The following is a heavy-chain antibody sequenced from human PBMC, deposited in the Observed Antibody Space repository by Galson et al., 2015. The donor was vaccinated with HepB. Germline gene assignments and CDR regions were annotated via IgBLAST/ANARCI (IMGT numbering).Heavy chain of an antibody. V-gene: IGHV3-23*01. CDR2: MSDNGDNT. D-gene: IGHD6-19*01. CDR3: ATRSGASGWYSYFQR. CDR1: GFTFSSYA. J-gene: IGHJ1*01. Sequence: SLRLSCAASGFTFSSYAIMWVRQAPGKGLEWVSGMSDNGDNTFYADSVKGRFTISRDLSKNTVYLQMNSLRVEDTAVYYCATRSGASGWYSYFQRWGQGTLVTVSS.